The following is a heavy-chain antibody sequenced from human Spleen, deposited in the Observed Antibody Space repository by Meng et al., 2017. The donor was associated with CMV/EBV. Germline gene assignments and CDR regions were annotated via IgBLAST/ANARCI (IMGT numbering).Heavy chain of an antibody. V-gene: IGHV3-21*01. Sequence: LRSSSAASGCTLRDDNMNWVRQAPGKGLEWVSSISGSSRYIYYADSVKGRFTISRDNAKNSVYLQMNSLRAEDTAVYYCAPLDWFDPWGQGTLVTVSS. CDR1: GCTLRDDN. J-gene: IGHJ5*02. CDR3: APLDWFDP. D-gene: IGHD1-1*01. CDR2: ISGSSRYI.